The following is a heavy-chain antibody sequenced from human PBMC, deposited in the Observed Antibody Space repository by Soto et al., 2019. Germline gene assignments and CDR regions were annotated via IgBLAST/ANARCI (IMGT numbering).Heavy chain of an antibody. Sequence: QVQLQESGPGLVKPSGTLSLICAVSSGSISSSTWWSWIRQSPGRGLEWIGEIYHTGDTNYNPSLKSRVTISLDKSKTRCSLMLRSLIAADTAVSSCALGGGDTHGWYYERWGRGTLVTVSS. D-gene: IGHD2-21*02. CDR2: IYHTGDT. CDR1: SGSISSSTW. V-gene: IGHV4-4*02. J-gene: IGHJ2*01. CDR3: ALGGGDTHGWYYER.